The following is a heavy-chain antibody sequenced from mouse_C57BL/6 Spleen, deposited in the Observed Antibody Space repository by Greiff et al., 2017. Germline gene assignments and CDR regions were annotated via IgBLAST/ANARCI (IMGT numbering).Heavy chain of an antibody. CDR2: ISSGGSYT. J-gene: IGHJ1*03. CDR1: GFTFSSYG. Sequence: EVKLMESGGDLVKPGGSLKLSCAASGFTFSSYGMSWVRQTPDKRLEWVATISSGGSYTYYPDSVKGRFTISRDNAKNTLYLQMSSLKSEDTAMYYCARRRNGNYEYFDVWGTGTTVTVSS. V-gene: IGHV5-6*01. CDR3: ARRRNGNYEYFDV. D-gene: IGHD2-1*01.